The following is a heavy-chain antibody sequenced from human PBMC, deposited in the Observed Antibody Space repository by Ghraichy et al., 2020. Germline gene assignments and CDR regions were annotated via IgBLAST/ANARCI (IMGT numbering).Heavy chain of an antibody. Sequence: GGSLRLSCAASGSTFSSYWMSWVRQAPGNGLEWVANIKQDGSEKYYMGSLRGRFTISRDNAKNSLYLQINSLRPEDTAEYYCARHSAYFDLWGRGTLVTVSS. D-gene: IGHD1-26*01. J-gene: IGHJ2*01. CDR2: IKQDGSEK. CDR1: GSTFSSYW. V-gene: IGHV3-7*01. CDR3: ARHSAYFDL.